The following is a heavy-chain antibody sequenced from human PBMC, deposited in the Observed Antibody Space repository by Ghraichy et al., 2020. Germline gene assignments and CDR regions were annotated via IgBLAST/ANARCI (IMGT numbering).Heavy chain of an antibody. Sequence: GGSLRLSCAASGFTFSSYGMHWVRQAPGKGLEWVAFIRYDGSNKYYADSVKGRFTISRDNSKNTLYLQMNSLRAEDTAVYYCAKLPRGGGYDSRLVGYWGQGTLVTVSS. J-gene: IGHJ4*02. D-gene: IGHD5-12*01. CDR3: AKLPRGGGYDSRLVGY. V-gene: IGHV3-30*02. CDR1: GFTFSSYG. CDR2: IRYDGSNK.